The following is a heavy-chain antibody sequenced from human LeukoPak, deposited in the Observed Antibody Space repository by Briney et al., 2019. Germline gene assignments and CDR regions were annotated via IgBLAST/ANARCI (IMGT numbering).Heavy chain of an antibody. V-gene: IGHV3-15*01. CDR1: GFTVTYAW. D-gene: IGHD6-25*01. Sequence: PGGPLRLSCAASGFTVTYAWMSWVRQAPGKGLEWVGRIRSKTDGGTTDSAAPVKGRFSISRDELRNTLYLQMDSLKSEDTAVYYCNTMSSGSHVWGQGTTVTVSS. J-gene: IGHJ6*02. CDR2: IRSKTDGGTT. CDR3: NTMSSGSHV.